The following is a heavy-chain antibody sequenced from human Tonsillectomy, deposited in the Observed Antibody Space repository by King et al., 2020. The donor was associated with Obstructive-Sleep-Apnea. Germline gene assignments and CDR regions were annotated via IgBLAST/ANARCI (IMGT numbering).Heavy chain of an antibody. CDR1: GFSLSNARMG. D-gene: IGHD1-26*01. CDR2: IFSNDEK. J-gene: IGHJ4*02. Sequence: TLKESGPVLVKPTETLTLTCTVAGFSLSNARMGVSWIRQPPGKALEWLAHIFSNDEKYYSKSLKSRLTISKDTSKSQVVLTMTNMDPVDTATYYCARTTVGPMVYWGQGTLVTVSS. CDR3: ARTTVGPMVY. V-gene: IGHV2-26*01.